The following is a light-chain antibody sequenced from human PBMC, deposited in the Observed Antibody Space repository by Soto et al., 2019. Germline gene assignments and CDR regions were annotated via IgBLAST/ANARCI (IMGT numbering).Light chain of an antibody. CDR2: DAS. V-gene: IGKV1-33*01. CDR3: QQYASLPYT. CDR1: HDIANR. Sequence: DIQMTQSPPSLSASVGDRVTITCQASHDIANRLNWYQQKPGKAPKLLIYDASHLETGVPSSFSGTGSGTDFSFTIGSLQPEDFATYFCQQYASLPYTFGQGTTLDIK. J-gene: IGKJ2*01.